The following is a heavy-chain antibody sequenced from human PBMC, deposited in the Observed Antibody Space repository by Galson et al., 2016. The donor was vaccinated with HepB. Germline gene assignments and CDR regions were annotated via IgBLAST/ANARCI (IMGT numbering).Heavy chain of an antibody. CDR1: GFTFSSFW. J-gene: IGHJ4*02. Sequence: SLRLSCAASGFTFSSFWMSWVRQAPGKGLEWVANIKQDGSEKSYVDSVKGRLTISRDNAKNSLFLQMNSLRADDTAVYYCARAIATSYWGQGALVTVSS. D-gene: IGHD5-24*01. CDR2: IKQDGSEK. CDR3: ARAIATSY. V-gene: IGHV3-7*05.